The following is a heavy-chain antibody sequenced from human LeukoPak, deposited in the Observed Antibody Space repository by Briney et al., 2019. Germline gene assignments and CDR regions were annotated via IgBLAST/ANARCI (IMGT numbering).Heavy chain of an antibody. D-gene: IGHD3-3*01. CDR3: AKRHYDFWTGYGYYFDY. Sequence: WIRQPPGKGLEWVSAISGSGSSTYYADSVKGRFTISRDNSKNTLYLQMNSLKAEDTAVYYCAKRHYDFWTGYGYYFDYWGQGTLVTVSS. J-gene: IGHJ4*02. CDR2: ISGSGSST. V-gene: IGHV3-23*01.